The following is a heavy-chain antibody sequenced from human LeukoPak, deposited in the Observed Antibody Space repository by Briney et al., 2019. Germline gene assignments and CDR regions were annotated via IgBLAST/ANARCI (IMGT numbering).Heavy chain of an antibody. CDR1: GGSISSYY. V-gene: IGHV4-59*01. D-gene: IGHD5-18*01. CDR3: ARGYTAMFYYYYYYGMDV. J-gene: IGHJ6*02. Sequence: PSETLSLTCTVSGGSISSYYWSWIRQPPGRGLEWIGYIYYSGSTNYNPSLKSRVTISVDTSKNQFSLKLSSVTAADTAVYYCARGYTAMFYYYYYYGMDVWGQGTTVTVSS. CDR2: IYYSGST.